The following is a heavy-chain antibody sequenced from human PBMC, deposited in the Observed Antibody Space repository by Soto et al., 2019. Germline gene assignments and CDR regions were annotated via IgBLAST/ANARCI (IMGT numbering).Heavy chain of an antibody. J-gene: IGHJ6*02. CDR2: IIPIFGTA. Sequence: QVQLVQSGAEVKKPGSSVKVSCKASGGTFSSYAISWVRQAPGQGLEWMGGIIPIFGTANYAQKFQGRVTITADESTSTAYMELSSLRSEDTAVYDCARDLAAAGTDYYGMDVWGQGTTVTVSS. V-gene: IGHV1-69*12. CDR3: ARDLAAAGTDYYGMDV. D-gene: IGHD6-13*01. CDR1: GGTFSSYA.